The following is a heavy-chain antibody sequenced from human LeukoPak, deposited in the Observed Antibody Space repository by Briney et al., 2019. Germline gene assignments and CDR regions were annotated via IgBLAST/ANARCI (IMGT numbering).Heavy chain of an antibody. V-gene: IGHV4-39*01. CDR2: IYYSGST. D-gene: IGHD2-2*01. CDR1: GGSISSSSYY. CDR3: ARPTSEQKVVGGWVFT. J-gene: IGHJ5*02. Sequence: SETLSLTCTVSGGSISSSSYYWGWLRQPPGKGLEWIGSIYYSGSTYYNPPLKSRVTISVSTSKNQFSRKLSSVTAAAPAVYFCARPTSEQKVVGGWVFTWGQRALGSVSS.